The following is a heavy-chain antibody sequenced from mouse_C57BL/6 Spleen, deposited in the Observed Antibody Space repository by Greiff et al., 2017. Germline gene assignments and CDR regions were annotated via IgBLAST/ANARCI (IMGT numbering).Heavy chain of an antibody. CDR3: ARKKDYFDY. V-gene: IGHV1-4*01. J-gene: IGHJ2*01. CDR2: ITPSSGYT. Sequence: VQLKESGAELARPGASVKMSCKASGYTFTSYTMHWVKQRPGQGLEWIGYITPSSGYTKYNQKFKDKATLTADKSSSTAYMQLSSLTSEDSAVYYCARKKDYFDYWGQGTTLTVSS. CDR1: GYTFTSYT.